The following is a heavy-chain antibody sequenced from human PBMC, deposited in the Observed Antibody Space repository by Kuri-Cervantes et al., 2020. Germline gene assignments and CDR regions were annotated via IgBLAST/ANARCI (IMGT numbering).Heavy chain of an antibody. CDR2: ISYDGSNK. J-gene: IGHJ4*02. D-gene: IGHD3-3*01. CDR1: GFTFSSYG. V-gene: IGHV3-30*18. Sequence: GGSLRLSCAASGFTFSSYGMHWVRQAPGKGLEWVAVISYDGSNKYYADSVKGRFTISRDNSKNTLYLQMNSLRAEDTAVYYCAKFLEWLSSFDCWGQGTLVTVSS. CDR3: AKFLEWLSSFDC.